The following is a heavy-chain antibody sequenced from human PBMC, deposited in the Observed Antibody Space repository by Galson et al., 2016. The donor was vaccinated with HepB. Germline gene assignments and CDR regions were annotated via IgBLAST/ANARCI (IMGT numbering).Heavy chain of an antibody. J-gene: IGHJ4*02. CDR1: GFTFSNNW. Sequence: SLRLSCAASGFTFSNNWMGWVRQGPGKGLEWVANTRQDGGENYYLDSVKGRFTISRDNAKNSLYLGMNSLRGEDAAVYYCTRDGSGWSSNWGQGTLVTVSS. CDR3: TRDGSGWSSN. V-gene: IGHV3-7*03. D-gene: IGHD6-19*01. CDR2: TRQDGGEN.